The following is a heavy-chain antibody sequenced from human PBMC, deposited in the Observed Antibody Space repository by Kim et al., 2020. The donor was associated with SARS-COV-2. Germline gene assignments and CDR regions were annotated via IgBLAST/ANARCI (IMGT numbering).Heavy chain of an antibody. J-gene: IGHJ4*02. CDR3: ARVLGYRNS. D-gene: IGHD4-4*01. CDR2: STI. Sequence: STIYYADSVKGRCTISRDNAKNSLYLQMNSLGDEETAVYYCARVLGYRNSWGQGTLVTVSS. V-gene: IGHV3-48*02.